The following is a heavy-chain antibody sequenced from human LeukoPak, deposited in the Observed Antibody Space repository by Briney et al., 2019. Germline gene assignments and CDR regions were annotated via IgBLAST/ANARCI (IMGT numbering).Heavy chain of an antibody. V-gene: IGHV4-38-2*02. CDR3: ARDGSYYRDWFDP. Sequence: PSETLSLTCTVSGYSISTGYFWGWIRPTPGKGLEWIGSIYHSGTTYYNPSLKSRVTISVDTSENQFSLKLNSVTAADTAVYYCARDGSYYRDWFDPWGQGTLVTVS. CDR2: IYHSGTT. J-gene: IGHJ5*02. CDR1: GYSISTGYF. D-gene: IGHD1-26*01.